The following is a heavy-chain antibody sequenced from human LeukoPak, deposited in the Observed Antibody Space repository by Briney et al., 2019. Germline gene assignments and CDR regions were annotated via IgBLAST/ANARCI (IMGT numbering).Heavy chain of an antibody. CDR3: ARDLEYYDSSGYYYVGSY. D-gene: IGHD3-22*01. CDR1: GFTISSYS. CDR2: ISSSSSTI. J-gene: IGHJ4*02. V-gene: IGHV3-48*01. Sequence: PGGSLRLSCAASGFTISSYSMNWVRQAPGKGLEWVSYISSSSSTIYYADSVKGRFTISRDNAKNSLYLQMNSLRAEDTAVYYCARDLEYYDSSGYYYVGSYWGQGTLVTVSS.